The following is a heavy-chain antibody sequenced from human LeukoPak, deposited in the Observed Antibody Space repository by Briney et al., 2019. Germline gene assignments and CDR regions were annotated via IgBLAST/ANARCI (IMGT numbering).Heavy chain of an antibody. V-gene: IGHV3-21*01. J-gene: IGHJ4*02. CDR1: GFIFSSYS. Sequence: PGGSLRLSCAASGFIFSSYSMSWVRQAPGKGLEWVSSISTSSSYIYYADSVKGRFTISRDNARNSLYLQMNSLRAEDTAVYYCARDVKGRWELLGSHDYWGQGTLVTVSS. D-gene: IGHD1-26*01. CDR3: ARDVKGRWELLGSHDY. CDR2: ISTSSSYI.